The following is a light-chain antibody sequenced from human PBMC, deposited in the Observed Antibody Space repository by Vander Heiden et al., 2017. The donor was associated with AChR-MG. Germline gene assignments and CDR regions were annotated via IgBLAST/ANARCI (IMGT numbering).Light chain of an antibody. CDR1: QSVTSN. Sequence: EIVMTQSPATLSVSPGERATLSCRASQSVTSNLAWYQQRPGQAPRLLIYGASTRATGIPARFTGSGSGTEFTLTISSLQSEDSAVYYCQQYNNWPMYTFGPGTKLEIK. CDR2: GAS. J-gene: IGKJ2*01. CDR3: QQYNNWPMYT. V-gene: IGKV3-15*01.